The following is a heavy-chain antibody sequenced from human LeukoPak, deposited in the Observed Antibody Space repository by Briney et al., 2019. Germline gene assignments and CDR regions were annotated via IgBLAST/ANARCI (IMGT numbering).Heavy chain of an antibody. Sequence: SETLSLTCTVSGGSISSYYWSWIRQPPGKGLEWIGYIYYSGSTNYNPSLKSRVTISVDTSKNQFSLKLSSVTAADTAVYYCARDRPRLRGYTYGYYYYMDVWGKGTTVTVSS. D-gene: IGHD5-18*01. CDR1: GGSISSYY. CDR3: ARDRPRLRGYTYGYYYYMDV. J-gene: IGHJ6*03. V-gene: IGHV4-59*12. CDR2: IYYSGST.